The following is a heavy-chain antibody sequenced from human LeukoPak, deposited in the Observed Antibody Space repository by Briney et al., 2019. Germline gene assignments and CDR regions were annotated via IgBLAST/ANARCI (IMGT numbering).Heavy chain of an antibody. CDR2: ISPTGSTT. J-gene: IGHJ4*02. D-gene: IGHD6-6*01. CDR3: ARGPNSNWSGLDF. Sequence: EGSLRLSCTASGFSFSGHWMHWARQLPGKGLVWVSRISPTGSTTSYADSVKGRFTVSRDNAKNTLYLQVNNLRAEDTAVYYCARGPNSNWSGLDFGGQGTLLTVSS. CDR1: GFSFSGHW. V-gene: IGHV3-74*01.